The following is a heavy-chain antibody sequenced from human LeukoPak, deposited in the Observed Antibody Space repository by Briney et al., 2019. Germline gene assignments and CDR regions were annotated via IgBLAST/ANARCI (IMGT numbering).Heavy chain of an antibody. CDR3: ARVVVVGDNYFDY. D-gene: IGHD2-15*01. CDR1: GYTFTSYA. V-gene: IGHV1-18*01. J-gene: IGHJ4*02. Sequence: GASVTVSCKASGYTFTSYAISWVRQTPGQGLEWMGWISAYNGNTDYAQKLQVRVTMTTDTPTSTAYMELRGLRSDDTAVYYCARVVVVGDNYFDYWGQGTLVTVSS. CDR2: ISAYNGNT.